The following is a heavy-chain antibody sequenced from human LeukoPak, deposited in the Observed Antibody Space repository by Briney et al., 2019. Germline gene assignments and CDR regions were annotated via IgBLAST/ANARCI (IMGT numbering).Heavy chain of an antibody. CDR2: INHSGST. V-gene: IGHV4-31*03. J-gene: IGHJ3*02. Sequence: SQTLSLTCTVSGGSISSGDYYWSWIRQPPGKGLEWIGEINHSGSTNYNPSLKSRVTISVDTSKNPFSLKLSSVTAADTAVYYCARDPAGAFDIWGQGTMVTVSS. CDR1: GGSISSGDYY. CDR3: ARDPAGAFDI.